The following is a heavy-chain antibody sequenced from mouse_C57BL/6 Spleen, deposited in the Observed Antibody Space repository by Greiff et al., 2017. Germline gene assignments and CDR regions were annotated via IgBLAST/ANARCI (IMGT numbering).Heavy chain of an antibody. CDR3: ARSGAYYSNYDY. Sequence: VQLQQPGTELVKPGASVKLSCKASGYTFTSYWMPWVKQRPGQGLEWIGNINPSNGGTNYNEKFKSKATLTVDKSSSTAYMQLSSLTSEDTAVYYCARSGAYYSNYDYWGQGTTLTVSS. J-gene: IGHJ2*01. CDR2: INPSNGGT. CDR1: GYTFTSYW. V-gene: IGHV1-53*01. D-gene: IGHD2-5*01.